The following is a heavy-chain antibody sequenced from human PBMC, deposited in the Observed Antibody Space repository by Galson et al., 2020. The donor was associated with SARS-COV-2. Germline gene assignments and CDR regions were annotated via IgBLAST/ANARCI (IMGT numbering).Heavy chain of an antibody. CDR2: ISGSGGST. V-gene: IGHV3-23*01. D-gene: IGHD6-13*01. CDR1: GFTFSSYA. J-gene: IGHJ4*02. Sequence: GESLKISCAASGFTFSSYAMSWVRQAPGKGLEWVSAISGSGGSTYYADSVKGRFTISRDNSKNTLYLQMNSLRAEDTAVYYCAKDERAAARGAYFDYWGQGTLVTVSS. CDR3: AKDERAAARGAYFDY.